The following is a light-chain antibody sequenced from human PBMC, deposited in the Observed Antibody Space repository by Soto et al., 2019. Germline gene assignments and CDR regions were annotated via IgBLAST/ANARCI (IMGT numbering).Light chain of an antibody. V-gene: IGLV2-14*03. CDR1: SSDVGAYTF. CDR2: DVS. Sequence: QSALTQPASVSGSPGQSITISCTGTSSDVGAYTFVSWYQQHPDKVPKLMIFDVSRRPSGVSDRFSGSKSCNTASLTISGLQPEEEADYYCSSYTSSSTHVFGSGTKVTVL. J-gene: IGLJ1*01. CDR3: SSYTSSSTHV.